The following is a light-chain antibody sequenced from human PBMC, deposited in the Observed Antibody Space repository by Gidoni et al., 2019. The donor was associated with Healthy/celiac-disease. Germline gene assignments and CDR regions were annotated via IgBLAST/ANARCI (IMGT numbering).Light chain of an antibody. J-gene: IGLJ2*01. CDR3: SPYTSSSTVV. CDR1: SSDVGGYNY. Sequence: SALTQPASVSGSPGQSITISCTGTSSDVGGYNYVSWYQQHPGKAPKLMIYDVSNRPSGVSNRFSGSKSGNTASLTSSGLQAEDEADYYCSPYTSSSTVVFGGGTKLTVL. V-gene: IGLV2-14*03. CDR2: DVS.